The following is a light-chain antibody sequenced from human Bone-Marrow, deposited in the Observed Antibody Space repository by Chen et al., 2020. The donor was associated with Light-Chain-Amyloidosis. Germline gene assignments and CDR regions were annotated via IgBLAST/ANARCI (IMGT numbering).Light chain of an antibody. CDR3: QSAESGGAYEVA. CDR2: RDT. Sequence: SYELTQPPSVSVSPGQTARITCSGDDLPTKYAYWYQRKPGQAPVLVLHRDTERPSGASDRFAGSSSGTTATLTIGGVRAGREAEEHCQSAESGGAYEVAVGGGTKLTVL. CDR1: DLPTKY. J-gene: IGLJ2*01. V-gene: IGLV3-25*02.